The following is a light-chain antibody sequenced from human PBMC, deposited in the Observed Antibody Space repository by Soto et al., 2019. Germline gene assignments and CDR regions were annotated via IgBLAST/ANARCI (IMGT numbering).Light chain of an antibody. Sequence: EIVLTKYKATLSLSPGERATLSCRASQNVANYLDWYQQKPGQAPRLLTHGTSSRASGIPDRFSGSGSGTDFTLTISRLEPEDFAVYYCQNYGSSSLTFCGGTNVDI. V-gene: IGKV3-20*01. CDR3: QNYGSSSLT. CDR2: GTS. J-gene: IGKJ4*01. CDR1: QNVANY.